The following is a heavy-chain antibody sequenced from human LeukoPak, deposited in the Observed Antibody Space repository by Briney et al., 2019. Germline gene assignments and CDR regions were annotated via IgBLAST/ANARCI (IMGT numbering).Heavy chain of an antibody. CDR3: ASPPGKGSYYFDY. D-gene: IGHD1-26*01. J-gene: IGHJ4*02. CDR1: GGSLSSYY. CDR2: IYYSGST. Sequence: SETLSLTCTVSGGSLSSYYWSWIRQPPGKGLEWIGYIYYSGSTNYNPSLKSRVTISIETSKNQFSLKLSSVTAADTAVYYCASPPGKGSYYFDYWGQGTLVTVSS. V-gene: IGHV4-59*08.